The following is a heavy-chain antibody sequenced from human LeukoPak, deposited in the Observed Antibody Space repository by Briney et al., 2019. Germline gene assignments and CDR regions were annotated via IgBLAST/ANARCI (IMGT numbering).Heavy chain of an antibody. J-gene: IGHJ4*02. CDR1: GGSISSYY. D-gene: IGHD1-7*01. CDR3: ARGRFPHNWNYVGFDY. V-gene: IGHV4-59*01. CDR2: IYYSGST. Sequence: SETLSLTCTVSGGSISSYYWSWIRQPPGKGLEGIGYIYYSGSTNYNPSLKSRVTISVDTSKNQFSLKLSSVTAADTAVYYCARGRFPHNWNYVGFDYWGQGTLVTVSS.